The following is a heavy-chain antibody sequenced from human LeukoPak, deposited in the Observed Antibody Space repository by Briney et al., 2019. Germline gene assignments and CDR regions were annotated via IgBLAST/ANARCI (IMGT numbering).Heavy chain of an antibody. D-gene: IGHD3-22*01. V-gene: IGHV3-43*02. CDR2: ISGDGGST. CDR3: AKDIRSSGYSFDY. CDR1: GFTFDDYA. J-gene: IGHJ4*02. Sequence: GGSPRLSCAGSGFTFDDYAMHWVRQAPGKGLEWVSLISGDGGSTYYADSVKGRFTISRDNSKNSLYLQMNSLRTEDTALYYCAKDIRSSGYSFDYWGQGTLVTVSS.